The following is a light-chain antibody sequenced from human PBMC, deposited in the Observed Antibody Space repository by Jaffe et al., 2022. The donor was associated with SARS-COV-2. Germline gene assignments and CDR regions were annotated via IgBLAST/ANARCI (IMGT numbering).Light chain of an antibody. CDR1: ESIGTY. CDR2: KTS. Sequence: DIQMTQSPSTLSASIGDTVTITCRASESIGTYLAWYQQKAGEAPKLIIFKTSNLQPGVPSRFSGSGSGTDFTLTISGLQPVDFATYFCQQYYSYGTFGQGTSLEIE. V-gene: IGKV1-5*03. CDR3: QQYYSYGT. J-gene: IGKJ2*01.